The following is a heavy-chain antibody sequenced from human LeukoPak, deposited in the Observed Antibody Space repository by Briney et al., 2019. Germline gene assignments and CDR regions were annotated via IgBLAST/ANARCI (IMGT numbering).Heavy chain of an antibody. CDR2: IYYSGDI. V-gene: IGHV4-59*01. D-gene: IGHD5-24*01. J-gene: IGHJ4*02. Sequence: SETLSLTCTVSGDSMKSSYWSWMRQPPGKGLEWIGYIYYSGDINYNPSLRGRVTISLDTSKNQFSLRLSSVTAADTAMYYCVKTAGRDGGSRGQGTLVTVSS. CDR3: VKTAGRDGGS. CDR1: GDSMKSSY.